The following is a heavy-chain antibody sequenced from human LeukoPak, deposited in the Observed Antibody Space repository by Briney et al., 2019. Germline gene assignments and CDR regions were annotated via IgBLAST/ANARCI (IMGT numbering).Heavy chain of an antibody. V-gene: IGHV3-30*04. CDR3: AREKQSGGTPFDY. CDR2: VGNDEKTK. J-gene: IGHJ4*02. D-gene: IGHD1-26*01. Sequence: GSLLLSCVASGFPFTGHSMHWVRQAPGKGLEWVAVVGNDEKTKFYADSLKGRFTVSRDNSKNTLYLQMNSLRDEDTAVYYCAREKQSGGTPFDYWGQGTLVTVSS. CDR1: GFPFTGHS.